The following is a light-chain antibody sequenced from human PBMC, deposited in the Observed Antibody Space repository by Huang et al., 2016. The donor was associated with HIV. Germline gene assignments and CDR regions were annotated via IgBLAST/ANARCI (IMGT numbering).Light chain of an antibody. CDR2: GAS. J-gene: IGKJ5*01. CDR3: QQYYASSIT. V-gene: IGKV4-1*01. Sequence: DIVMTQSPDSLAVSLGERATINCKSSQSVLHSSANKNFLAWYQQKPGQPPKLLIYGASTRGSGVPDRFRGRGSATDFTLTISSLQAEDVAVYYCQQYYASSITFGQGTRLEIK. CDR1: QSVLHSSANKNF.